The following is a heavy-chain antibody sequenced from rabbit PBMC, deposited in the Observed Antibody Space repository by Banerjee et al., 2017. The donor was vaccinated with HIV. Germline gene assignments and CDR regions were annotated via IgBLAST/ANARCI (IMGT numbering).Heavy chain of an antibody. Sequence: QEQLVESGGDLVQPEGSLTLTCTASGIDFSTYYMSWVRQAPGKGLEWIGIIYAGSGSTDYASWVSGRFTISKTSSTTVTLQMTSLTAADTATYFCARDLAGVIGWNFNLWGPGTLVTVS. CDR3: ARDLAGVIGWNFNL. D-gene: IGHD4-1*01. J-gene: IGHJ4*01. V-gene: IGHV1S45*01. CDR1: GIDFSTYYM. CDR2: IYAGSGST.